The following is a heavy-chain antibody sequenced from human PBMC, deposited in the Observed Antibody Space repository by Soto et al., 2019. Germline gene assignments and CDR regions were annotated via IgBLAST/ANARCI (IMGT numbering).Heavy chain of an antibody. CDR2: IYYSGST. Sequence: PSETQSLTCTVSGGSIGSYYWSWIRQPPGKGLEWIGYIYYSGSTNYNPSLKSRVTISVDTSKNQFSLKLSSVTAADTAIYYCARVGGSGWNFDSWGQGILVTVSS. CDR3: ARVGGSGWNFDS. V-gene: IGHV4-59*01. D-gene: IGHD6-19*01. J-gene: IGHJ4*02. CDR1: GGSIGSYY.